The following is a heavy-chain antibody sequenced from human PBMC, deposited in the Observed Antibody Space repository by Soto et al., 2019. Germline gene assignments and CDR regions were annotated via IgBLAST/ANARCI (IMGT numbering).Heavy chain of an antibody. V-gene: IGHV4-31*03. J-gene: IGHJ6*02. CDR2: IYYSGST. CDR3: ARAPIPNWNYSGRDV. Sequence: SETLSLPCTLSAGSVNSGGYNWSWIRQHPGKGLEWIGDIYYSGSTYYNPSLKSRVTISIDTSTNHFSLHLSTLTAADTAVYYCARAPIPNWNYSGRDVWGQGTTVTV. D-gene: IGHD1-1*01. CDR1: AGSVNSGGYN.